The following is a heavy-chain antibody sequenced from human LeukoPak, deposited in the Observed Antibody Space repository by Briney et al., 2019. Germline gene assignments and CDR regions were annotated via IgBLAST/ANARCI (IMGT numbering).Heavy chain of an antibody. Sequence: GGSLRLSCAASGFTFSSYAMSWVRQAPGKGLEWVSAISGSGGSTYYADSVKGRLTISRDNSKDTLSLQMNSLRAEDTAVYYCAKYDFWTPTGWFDPWGQGTLVTVSS. D-gene: IGHD3-3*01. V-gene: IGHV3-23*01. CDR1: GFTFSSYA. CDR3: AKYDFWTPTGWFDP. CDR2: ISGSGGST. J-gene: IGHJ5*02.